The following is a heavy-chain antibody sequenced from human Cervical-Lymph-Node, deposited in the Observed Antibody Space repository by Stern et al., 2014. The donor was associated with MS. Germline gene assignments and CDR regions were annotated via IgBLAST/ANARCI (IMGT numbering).Heavy chain of an antibody. CDR2: VSAGGGTT. D-gene: IGHD3-10*01. CDR1: GFTFDIYA. J-gene: IGHJ4*02. CDR3: AKAAPSTRGAFDY. Sequence: EVQLVESGGGLVQPGGSLRLSCAASGFTFDIYAVSWVRQAPGKGLEWVSTVSAGGGTTYYADSVKGRFTVSRDNSKNTLYLQMNSLSAEDAAVYYCAKAAPSTRGAFDYWGQGTLVTVSS. V-gene: IGHV3-23*04.